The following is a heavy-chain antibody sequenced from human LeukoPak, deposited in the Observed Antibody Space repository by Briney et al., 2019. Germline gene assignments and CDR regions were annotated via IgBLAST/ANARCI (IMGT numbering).Heavy chain of an antibody. CDR3: ARVPYYYDSSGYGPDFDY. CDR2: IYYSGST. J-gene: IGHJ4*02. Sequence: SETLSLTCTVSGGSISSGGYYWSWIRQHPGKGLEWIGYIYYSGSTYYNPSLKSRVTISVDTSKNQFSLKLSSVTAADTAVYYCARVPYYYDSSGYGPDFDYWGQGTPVTVSS. CDR1: GGSISSGGYY. D-gene: IGHD3-22*01. V-gene: IGHV4-31*03.